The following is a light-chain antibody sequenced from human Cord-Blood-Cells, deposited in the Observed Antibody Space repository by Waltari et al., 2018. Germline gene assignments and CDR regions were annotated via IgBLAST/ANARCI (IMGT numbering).Light chain of an antibody. V-gene: IGLV1-47*01. CDR2: RNN. J-gene: IGLJ3*02. Sequence: QSVLTQPPSASGTPGQRVTISCSGSSSNIGSHYVYWYQQLPGTAPKLLIYRNNQRPSGVRDRFSGSKAGTSASLAISWLRSEDEADYYCAAWDDSLSGWVFGGGTKLTVL. CDR3: AAWDDSLSGWV. CDR1: SSNIGSHY.